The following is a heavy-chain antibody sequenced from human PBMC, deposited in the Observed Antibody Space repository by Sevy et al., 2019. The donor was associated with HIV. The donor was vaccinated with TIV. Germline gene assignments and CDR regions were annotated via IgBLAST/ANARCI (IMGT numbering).Heavy chain of an antibody. CDR3: ARDSVTGTTVTPYYYYMDV. Sequence: ASVKVSCKASGYTFTSYGISWVRQAPGQGLEWMGWISAYNGNTNYAQKLQGRVTMTTDTSTSTAYMELRSLRSDDTAVYYCARDSVTGTTVTPYYYYMDVWGKGTTVTVSS. V-gene: IGHV1-18*01. CDR1: GYTFTSYG. CDR2: ISAYNGNT. J-gene: IGHJ6*03. D-gene: IGHD1-7*01.